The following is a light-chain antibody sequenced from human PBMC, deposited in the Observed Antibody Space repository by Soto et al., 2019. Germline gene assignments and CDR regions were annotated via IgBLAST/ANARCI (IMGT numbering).Light chain of an antibody. CDR1: QSVGSS. Sequence: ESVLTQSPATLSLSPRERATLSCRASQSVGSSLAWYQQKPGQAPRLLIYDAYNRATGIPARFSGSGSGTDFTLTISSLEPEDFAVYYCQQRTTWPRLWTFGGGTKVEIK. V-gene: IGKV3-11*01. CDR3: QQRTTWPRLWT. CDR2: DAY. J-gene: IGKJ4*01.